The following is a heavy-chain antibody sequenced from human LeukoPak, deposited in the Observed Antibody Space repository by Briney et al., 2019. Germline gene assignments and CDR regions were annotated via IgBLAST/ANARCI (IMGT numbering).Heavy chain of an antibody. CDR1: GFTFSSYA. CDR2: ISGSGGST. CDR3: AKDRGRVVVPAATEDAFDI. D-gene: IGHD2-2*01. Sequence: PGGSLRLSCAASGFTFSSYAMSWVRQAPGKGLEWVSAISGSGGSTYYADSVKGRFTISRDNSKNTLYLQMNSLRAEDTAVYYCAKDRGRVVVPAATEDAFDIWGQGTMVTVSS. V-gene: IGHV3-23*01. J-gene: IGHJ3*02.